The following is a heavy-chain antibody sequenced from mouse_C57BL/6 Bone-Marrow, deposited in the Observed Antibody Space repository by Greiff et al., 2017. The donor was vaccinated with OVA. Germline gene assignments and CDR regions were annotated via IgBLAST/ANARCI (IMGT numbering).Heavy chain of an antibody. CDR3: CRLYEYGVGD. V-gene: IGHV8-8*01. J-gene: IGHJ2*01. Sequence: ESGPGILQPSQTLSLTCSFSGFSLSTFGMGVGWIRQPSGKGLEWLAHIWWDDAKYYNPALKSPLTISKDTSKNQVFLKIANVDTADTATYYGCRLYEYGVGDWGQGTTLTVSS. CDR2: IWWDDAK. CDR1: GFSLSTFGMG. D-gene: IGHD2-4*01.